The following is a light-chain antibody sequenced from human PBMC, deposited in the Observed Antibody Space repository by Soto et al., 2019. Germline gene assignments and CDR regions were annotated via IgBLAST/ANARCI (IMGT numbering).Light chain of an antibody. V-gene: IGLV4-69*02. CDR1: SGQNSYA. CDR2: LKSDGSY. CDR3: QTWGTGFQV. J-gene: IGLJ3*02. Sequence: QSVLTQSPSASASLGASVKLTCTLTSGQNSYAIAWHQQQPGKGPRYLMNLKSDGSYSRGDGIPDRFSGSSSGAERYLTISRLQSEDEADYYCQTWGTGFQVFGGGTKLTV.